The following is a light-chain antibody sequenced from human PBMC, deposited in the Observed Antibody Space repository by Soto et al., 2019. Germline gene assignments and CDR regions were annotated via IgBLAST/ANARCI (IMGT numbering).Light chain of an antibody. CDR2: GAS. Sequence: DIVLTQSPGTLSLSPGERATLSCRASQSVRSSYLAWYQQKPGQAPRLLIYGASSRATDIPDTFSGSGSGTDFTLTISRLEPEDFAVYYCQQYGSSPYTFGQGTRLEIK. V-gene: IGKV3-20*01. J-gene: IGKJ5*01. CDR1: QSVRSSY. CDR3: QQYGSSPYT.